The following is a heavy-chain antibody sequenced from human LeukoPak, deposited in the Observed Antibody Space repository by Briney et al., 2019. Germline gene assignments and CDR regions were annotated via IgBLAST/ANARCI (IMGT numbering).Heavy chain of an antibody. D-gene: IGHD2-2*01. V-gene: IGHV5-51*01. J-gene: IGHJ4*02. CDR1: RYSFTSYW. CDR2: VHPGDSDT. Sequence: GESLKISSKGSRYSFTSYWIGWVGQMPGKGLDWMGIVHPGDSDTRYSPSFYSQATISADKTISTAYLQWSSLKASGTAMSYCARGPVSGLCLDYWGQGTLVTVSS. CDR3: ARGPVSGLCLDY.